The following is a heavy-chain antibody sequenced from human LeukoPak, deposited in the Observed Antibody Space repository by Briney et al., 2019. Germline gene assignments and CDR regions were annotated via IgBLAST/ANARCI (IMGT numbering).Heavy chain of an antibody. D-gene: IGHD3-10*01. CDR2: IYPGDSDT. J-gene: IGHJ4*02. CDR3: ARVMVRGVIREAFDY. Sequence: GESLKISCKGSGYSFTSYWIGWVRQMPGKGLEWMGIIYPGDSDTRYSPSFQGQVTISADKSISTAYLQWSSLKASDTAMYYCARVMVRGVIREAFDYWGQGTLVTASS. V-gene: IGHV5-51*01. CDR1: GYSFTSYW.